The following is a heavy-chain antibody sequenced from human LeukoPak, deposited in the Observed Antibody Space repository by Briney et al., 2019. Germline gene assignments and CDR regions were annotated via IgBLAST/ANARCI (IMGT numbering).Heavy chain of an antibody. V-gene: IGHV1-18*01. CDR1: GYTFTSYG. Sequence: ASVKVSCKASGYTFTSYGISWVRQAPGQGLEWMGWISAYNGNTNYAQKLQGRVTMTTDTSTSTAYMELRSLRSDDTAVYYCVRESSDYGAGWFDPWGQGTLVTVSS. D-gene: IGHD4-17*01. CDR3: VRESSDYGAGWFDP. J-gene: IGHJ5*02. CDR2: ISAYNGNT.